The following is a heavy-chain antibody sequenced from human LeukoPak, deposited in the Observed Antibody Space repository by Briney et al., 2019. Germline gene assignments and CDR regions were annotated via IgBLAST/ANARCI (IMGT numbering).Heavy chain of an antibody. D-gene: IGHD2-15*01. CDR3: ARDGLPVAVDY. CDR1: GFTFSSYS. CDR2: ISSSSSYI. J-gene: IGHJ4*02. V-gene: IGHV3-21*01. Sequence: PGGSLRLSCAASGFTFSSYSMNWVRQAPGKGLEWVSSISSSSSYIYYADSVKGRFTISRDNSKNTLYLQMNSLRAEDTAVYYCARDGLPVAVDYWGQGTLVTVSS.